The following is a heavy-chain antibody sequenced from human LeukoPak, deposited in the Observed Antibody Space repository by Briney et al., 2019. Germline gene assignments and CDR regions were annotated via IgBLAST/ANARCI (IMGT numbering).Heavy chain of an antibody. V-gene: IGHV4-34*01. CDR1: GGSFSGYY. Sequence: SETLSLTCAVYGGSFSGYYWSWIRQPPGKGLEWIGEINHSGSTNYNPSLKSRVTISVDTSKNQFSLKLSSVTAADTAVYYCARRPTVTTLYYYYYMDVWGKGTTVTISS. D-gene: IGHD4-17*01. CDR3: ARRPTVTTLYYYYYMDV. J-gene: IGHJ6*03. CDR2: INHSGST.